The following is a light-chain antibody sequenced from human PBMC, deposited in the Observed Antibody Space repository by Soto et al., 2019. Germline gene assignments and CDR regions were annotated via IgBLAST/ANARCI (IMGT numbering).Light chain of an antibody. CDR2: DAS. J-gene: IGKJ4*01. CDR3: QQYKDWPLT. CDR1: QSVSRY. Sequence: EIVLTQSPATLSLSPGARATLSCRASQSVSRYLAWYQQKPGQAPRLLIYDASNRATGIPVRFSGSGSGTEFTLTISSLQSEDFAVYYCQQYKDWPLTFGGGTKVDIK. V-gene: IGKV3-11*01.